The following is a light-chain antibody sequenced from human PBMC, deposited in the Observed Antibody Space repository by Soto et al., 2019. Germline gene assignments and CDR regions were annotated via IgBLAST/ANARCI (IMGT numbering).Light chain of an antibody. V-gene: IGKV1-5*01. J-gene: IGKJ5*01. Sequence: DIQMTQSPSTLSGSVGDRVTITCRASQSISSWLAWYQQKPGKAPKLLIYDASSLESGVPSRFSGGGSGTEFTLTISSLQPDDFATYYCQQYNTYSTFGQGTRLEIK. CDR3: QQYNTYST. CDR1: QSISSW. CDR2: DAS.